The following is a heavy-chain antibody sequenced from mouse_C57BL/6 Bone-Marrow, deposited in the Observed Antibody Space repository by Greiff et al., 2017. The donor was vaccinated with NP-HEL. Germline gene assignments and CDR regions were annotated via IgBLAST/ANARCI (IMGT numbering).Heavy chain of an antibody. V-gene: IGHV6-3*01. Sequence: VQLKESGGGLVQPGGSMKLSCVASGFTFSNYWMNWVRQSPEKGLEWVAQIRLKSDNYATHYAESVKGRFTISRDDSKSSVYLQMNNLRAEDTGIYYCTVGTTVVPFDYWGQGTTLTVSS. CDR3: TVGTTVVPFDY. CDR2: IRLKSDNYAT. CDR1: GFTFSNYW. J-gene: IGHJ2*01. D-gene: IGHD1-1*01.